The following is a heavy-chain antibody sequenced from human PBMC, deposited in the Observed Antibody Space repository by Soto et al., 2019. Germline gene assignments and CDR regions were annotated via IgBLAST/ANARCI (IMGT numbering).Heavy chain of an antibody. Sequence: ASVKVPYKASRYTLTTYWRHWLQQAPGQGLEWMGIVRPSGGNTAYAQRFQGRLTMTRDTSTSTVYMELSSLRSDDTAVYYCARDGSAWDFDYWGQGTLVTVSS. J-gene: IGHJ4*02. V-gene: IGHV1-46*01. CDR2: VRPSGGNT. CDR1: RYTLTTYW. D-gene: IGHD6-19*01. CDR3: ARDGSAWDFDY.